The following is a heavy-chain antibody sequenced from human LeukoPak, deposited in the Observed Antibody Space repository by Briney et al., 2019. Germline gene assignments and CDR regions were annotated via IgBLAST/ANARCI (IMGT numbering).Heavy chain of an antibody. Sequence: PGTSLRLSCEASGFSFSNFGMHWVRQAPGKGLEWVAVIWSDATNQYYGDSVKGRFTISRDNSKNTLYLQMGSLRAEDMAVYYFAGDQGYISGFYDYRGQGTLVTVSS. D-gene: IGHD6-19*01. CDR2: IWSDATNQ. J-gene: IGHJ4*02. CDR3: AGDQGYISGFYDY. V-gene: IGHV3-33*08. CDR1: GFSFSNFG.